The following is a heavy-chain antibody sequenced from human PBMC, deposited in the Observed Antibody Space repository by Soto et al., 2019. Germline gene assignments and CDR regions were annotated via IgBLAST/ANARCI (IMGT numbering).Heavy chain of an antibody. CDR3: ARVGMTIADY. D-gene: IGHD4-17*01. CDR2: ISSNGGST. CDR1: GFTFSSYA. Sequence: GGSLRLSCAASGFTFSSYAMHWVRQAPGKGLEYVSAISSNGGSTYYANSVKGRFTISRDNSKNTLYLQMGSLRAEDMAVYYCARVGMTIADYWGQGTLVTVSS. J-gene: IGHJ4*02. V-gene: IGHV3-64*01.